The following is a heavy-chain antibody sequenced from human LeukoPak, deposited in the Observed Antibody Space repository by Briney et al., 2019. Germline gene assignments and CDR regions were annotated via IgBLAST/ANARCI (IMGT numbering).Heavy chain of an antibody. Sequence: SETLSLTCTVSGGSISSSSYYWGWIRQPPGKGLEWIGSIYYSGSTYYNPSLKSRVTISVDTSKNQFSLKLSSVTAADAAVYYCARIHCSSTSCYTGNWFDPWGQGTLVTVSS. CDR1: GGSISSSSYY. CDR2: IYYSGST. CDR3: ARIHCSSTSCYTGNWFDP. D-gene: IGHD2-2*02. J-gene: IGHJ5*02. V-gene: IGHV4-39*07.